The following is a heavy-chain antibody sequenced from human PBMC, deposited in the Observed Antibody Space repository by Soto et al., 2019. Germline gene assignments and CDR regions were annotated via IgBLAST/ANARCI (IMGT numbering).Heavy chain of an antibody. CDR3: ARVEGSSYNIRHDC. CDR1: GGSISSGSYH. CDR2: IYYSGSS. V-gene: IGHV4-31*03. Sequence: KSSETLSLTCTVSGGSISSGSYHWSWIRQHPGKGLEWIGNIYYSGSSYYNPSLKSRATISIDTSKDQFSLRLGSVTAADTAVYYCARVEGSSYNIRHDCWGRGNLVAASS. J-gene: IGHJ4*02. D-gene: IGHD6-13*01.